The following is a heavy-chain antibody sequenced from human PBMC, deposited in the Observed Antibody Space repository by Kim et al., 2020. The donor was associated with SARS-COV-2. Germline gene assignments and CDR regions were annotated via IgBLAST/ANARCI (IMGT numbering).Heavy chain of an antibody. D-gene: IGHD3-9*01. CDR2: ISSSSSTI. J-gene: IGHJ6*02. CDR3: ARDGALRYFDWSPYYYYGMDV. CDR1: GFTFSSYS. Sequence: GGSLRLSCAASGFTFSSYSMNWVRQAPGKGLEWVSYISSSSSTIYYADSVKGRFTISRDNAKNSLYLQMNSLRDEDTAVYYCARDGALRYFDWSPYYYYGMDVWGQGTTVTVSS. V-gene: IGHV3-48*02.